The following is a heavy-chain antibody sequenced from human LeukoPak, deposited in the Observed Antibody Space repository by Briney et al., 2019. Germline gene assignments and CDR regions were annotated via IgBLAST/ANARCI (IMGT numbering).Heavy chain of an antibody. CDR2: ISSSSSYI. V-gene: IGHV3-11*06. CDR3: ARDMKWELS. CDR1: GYSISSGYY. J-gene: IGHJ4*02. D-gene: IGHD1-26*01. Sequence: LSLTCTVSGYSISSGYYWGWIRQPPGKGLEWVSSISSSSSYIYYADSVKGRFTISRDNAKNSLYLEMNSLRAEDTAVYYCARDMKWELSGGQGTLVTVSS.